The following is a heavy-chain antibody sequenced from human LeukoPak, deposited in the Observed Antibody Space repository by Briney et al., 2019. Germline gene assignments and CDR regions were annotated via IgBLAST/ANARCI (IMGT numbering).Heavy chain of an antibody. CDR2: ISGSGGST. J-gene: IGHJ4*02. CDR3: AKTDSGGSYFRFDF. CDR1: GFTFGDYA. D-gene: IGHD3-22*01. Sequence: GGSLRLSCTASGFTFGDYAMSWVRQAPGKGLEWVSAISGSGGSTYYADSVKGRFTASRDNSNNTLYLQMNILRAEDTAVYYCAKTDSGGSYFRFDFWGQGTLVTVSS. V-gene: IGHV3-23*01.